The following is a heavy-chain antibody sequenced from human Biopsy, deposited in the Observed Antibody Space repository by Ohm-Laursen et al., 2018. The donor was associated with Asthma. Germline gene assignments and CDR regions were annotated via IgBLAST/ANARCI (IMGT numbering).Heavy chain of an antibody. CDR1: GDSFTNYW. CDR2: IDPSDSHT. Sequence: ESLRISCKGSGDSFTNYWINWVRQMPGKGLEWMGRIDPSDSHTNYSPSFQGHVTISADMSISTAFLQWSSLKASDTAIYYCARFIDGTFFVDYWGQGTLVTVSS. CDR3: ARFIDGTFFVDY. D-gene: IGHD1-7*01. J-gene: IGHJ4*02. V-gene: IGHV5-10-1*01.